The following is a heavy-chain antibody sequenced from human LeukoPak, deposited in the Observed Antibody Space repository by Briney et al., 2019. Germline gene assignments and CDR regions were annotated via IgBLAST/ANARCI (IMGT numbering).Heavy chain of an antibody. J-gene: IGHJ4*02. CDR1: GSTFSSYA. Sequence: GRSLRLSCAASGSTFSSYAMHWVRQAPGKGLGWVTLISYDGSNKYYADSVKGRFTISRDNPKNTLYLQMNSLRAEDTAVYYCARDRGFLEWLSSFDYWGQGTLVTVSS. D-gene: IGHD3-3*01. V-gene: IGHV3-30-3*01. CDR3: ARDRGFLEWLSSFDY. CDR2: ISYDGSNK.